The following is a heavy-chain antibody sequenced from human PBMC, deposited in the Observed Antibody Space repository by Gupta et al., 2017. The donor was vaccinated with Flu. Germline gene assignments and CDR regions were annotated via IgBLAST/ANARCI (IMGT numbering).Heavy chain of an antibody. CDR2: ISSSGSTM. CDR1: GFTFSSHE. J-gene: IGHJ3*02. V-gene: IGHV3-48*03. CDR3: ARGGYCDTTVCYWYNAFDI. D-gene: IGHD2/OR15-2a*01. Sequence: EAQLVESGGALVQPGGSLRLSCAASGFTFSSHEMNWVRQAPGKGLEWISYISSSGSTMYVDSVEGRFTISRDIAKNSLYLQLNSLRAEDTAVYYCARGGYCDTTVCYWYNAFDIWGQGTMVTVSS.